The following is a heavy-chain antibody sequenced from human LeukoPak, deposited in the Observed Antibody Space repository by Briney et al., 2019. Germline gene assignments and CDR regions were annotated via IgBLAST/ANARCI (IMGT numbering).Heavy chain of an antibody. Sequence: QTGGSLRLSCAASGFTFSSYAMSWVRQAPGKGLEWVSAISGSGGSTYYADSVKGRFTISRDNSKNTPYLQMNSLRAEDTAVYYCEYGSGRGSWGQGTLVTVSS. CDR3: EYGSGRGS. CDR1: GFTFSSYA. J-gene: IGHJ5*02. CDR2: ISGSGGST. D-gene: IGHD3-10*01. V-gene: IGHV3-23*01.